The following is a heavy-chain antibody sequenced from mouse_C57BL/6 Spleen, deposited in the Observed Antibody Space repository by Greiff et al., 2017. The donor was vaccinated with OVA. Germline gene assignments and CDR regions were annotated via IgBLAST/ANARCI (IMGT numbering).Heavy chain of an antibody. CDR2: ISSGSSTI. Sequence: DVHLVESGGGLVKPGGSLKLSCAASGFTFSDYGMHWVRQAPEKGLEWVAYISSGSSTIYYADTVKGRFTISRDNAKNTLFLQMTSLRSEDTAMYYCARMEELTVDYWGQGTTLTVSS. CDR1: GFTFSDYG. D-gene: IGHD4-1*01. CDR3: ARMEELTVDY. V-gene: IGHV5-17*01. J-gene: IGHJ2*01.